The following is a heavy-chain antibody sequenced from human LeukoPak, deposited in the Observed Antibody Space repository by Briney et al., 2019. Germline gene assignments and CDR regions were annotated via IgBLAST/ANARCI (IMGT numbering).Heavy chain of an antibody. CDR3: ARGIVVVPAVIGVLNLWFDP. V-gene: IGHV4-31*03. Sequence: SQTLSLTCTVSGGSISSGGYYWSWIRQHPGKGLEWIGYIYYSGSTYYNPSLKSRVTISVDTSKNQFSLKLSSVTAADTAVYYCARGIVVVPAVIGVLNLWFDPWGQGTLVTVSS. D-gene: IGHD2-2*02. CDR2: IYYSGST. CDR1: GGSISSGGYY. J-gene: IGHJ5*02.